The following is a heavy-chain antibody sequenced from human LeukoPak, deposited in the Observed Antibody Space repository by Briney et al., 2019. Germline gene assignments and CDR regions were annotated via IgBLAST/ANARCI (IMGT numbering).Heavy chain of an antibody. D-gene: IGHD3-16*01. CDR1: GFTFDDYT. J-gene: IGHJ4*02. CDR2: ISWDGGST. Sequence: GGSLRLSCAASGFTFDDYTMHWVRQAPGKGLEWVSLISWDGGSTYYADSVKGRFTISRENAKNSLYLQMHSLRAGDTAVYYCARAAAGLPFDSWGQGTLVTVSS. V-gene: IGHV3-43*01. CDR3: ARAAAGLPFDS.